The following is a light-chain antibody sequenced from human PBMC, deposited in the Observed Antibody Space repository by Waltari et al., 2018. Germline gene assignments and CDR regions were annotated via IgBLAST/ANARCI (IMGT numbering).Light chain of an antibody. Sequence: QLVLTQSPSASASLGASVQLTCTLDSGHSSNIVAWTQQQPEKGPRYLMKINSDGSHSKGDEIPDRFSGSSSGAERCLTISSVQSEDEADYYCQTGGHGTWVFGGGTKLTVL. CDR3: QTGGHGTWV. CDR1: SGHSSNI. V-gene: IGLV4-69*01. J-gene: IGLJ3*02. CDR2: INSDGSH.